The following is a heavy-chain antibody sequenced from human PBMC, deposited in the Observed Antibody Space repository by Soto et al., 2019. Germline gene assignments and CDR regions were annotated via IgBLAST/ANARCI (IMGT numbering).Heavy chain of an antibody. CDR2: IYWDDSK. CDR1: VFSLTTDRVG. J-gene: IGHJ4*02. Sequence: QITLKESGPTLVKPTQTHTLNCTFSVFSLTTDRVGVGWIRQPPGEALEWLAVIYWDDSKTYRPSLESRLTITKDTSKNQVALTMTNMDSLDTATYYCAHAYGGRSLYWGQGTLVTVSS. CDR3: AHAYGGRSLY. V-gene: IGHV2-5*02. D-gene: IGHD1-26*01.